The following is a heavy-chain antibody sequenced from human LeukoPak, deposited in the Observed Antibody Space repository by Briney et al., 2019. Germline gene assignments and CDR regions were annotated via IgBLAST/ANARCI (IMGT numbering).Heavy chain of an antibody. J-gene: IGHJ4*02. CDR2: IYYSGST. Sequence: SSETLSLTCTVSGGSISRSNYFWGWIRQPPGKGLEWIGSIYYSGSTYYNPSLRSRVTISVDTSKNQYSLKLTSVTAADTAVYYCARSVSGDPDDYWGQGTLVTVSS. D-gene: IGHD4-17*01. V-gene: IGHV4-39*07. CDR1: GGSISRSNYF. CDR3: ARSVSGDPDDY.